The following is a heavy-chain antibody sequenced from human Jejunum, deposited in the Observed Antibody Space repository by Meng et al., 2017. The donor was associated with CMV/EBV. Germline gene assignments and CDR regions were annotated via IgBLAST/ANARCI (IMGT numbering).Heavy chain of an antibody. V-gene: IGHV3-72*01. CDR2: IRDKASGYTT. J-gene: IGHJ5*01. CDR3: VRDADTAMVTNNWFDS. CDR1: NFINHY. D-gene: IGHD5-18*01. Sequence: NFINHYIDWVRQAPGKGLEWVARIRDKASGYTTEYAASVRARFTISRDDSKKSVFLQMHSLKTEDTAVYYCVRDADTAMVTNNWFDSWGQGTLVTVSS.